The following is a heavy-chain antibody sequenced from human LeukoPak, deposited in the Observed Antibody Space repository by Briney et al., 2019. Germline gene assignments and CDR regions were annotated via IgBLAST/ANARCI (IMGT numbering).Heavy chain of an antibody. CDR1: GFTLSSYA. CDR2: ISGSGGTT. CDR3: VRDLVRGVHPVFYFDL. V-gene: IGHV3-23*01. J-gene: IGHJ2*01. Sequence: GGSLRLSCAASGFTLSSYAMSWVRQAPGKGLEWVSGISGSGGTTYYADSVKGRFIISRDNAKNSLYLQMTNLSAEDTAVYFCVRDLVRGVHPVFYFDLWGRGTLVTVSS. D-gene: IGHD3-10*01.